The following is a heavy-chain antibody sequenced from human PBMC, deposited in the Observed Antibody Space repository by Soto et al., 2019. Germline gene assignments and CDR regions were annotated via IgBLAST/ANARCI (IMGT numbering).Heavy chain of an antibody. D-gene: IGHD4-17*01. CDR1: GFTFSDYY. CDR2: ISSSSSYT. Sequence: QVQLVESGGGLVKPGGSLRLSCAAYGFTFSDYYMSWIRQAPGKGLEWVSYISSSSSYTNYADSVKGRFTISRDNAKNSLYLQMNSLRAEDTAVYYCARIGDYGDYGWYFDLWGRGTLVTVSS. CDR3: ARIGDYGDYGWYFDL. J-gene: IGHJ2*01. V-gene: IGHV3-11*06.